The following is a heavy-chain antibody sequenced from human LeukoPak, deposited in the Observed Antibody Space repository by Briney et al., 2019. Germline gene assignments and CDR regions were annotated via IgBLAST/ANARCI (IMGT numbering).Heavy chain of an antibody. D-gene: IGHD1-26*01. Sequence: SETLSLTCTVSGGSIYSTTFYWGWIRQPPGKGLEWIGSMYYDGSTYHNPSLKSRVTISVDTSNNQFSLKLTSVPAADTAVYFCARRSDSGSDDGEDYFDYWGQGTLVTVSS. CDR1: GGSIYSTTFY. CDR3: ARRSDSGSDDGEDYFDY. CDR2: MYYDGST. J-gene: IGHJ4*02. V-gene: IGHV4-39*01.